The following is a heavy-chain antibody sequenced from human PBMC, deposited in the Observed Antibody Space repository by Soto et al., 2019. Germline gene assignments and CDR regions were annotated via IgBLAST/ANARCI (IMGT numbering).Heavy chain of an antibody. CDR3: ARDGLYCGGDCYHYWYFDL. Sequence: QVQLVQSGAEEKKPGASVKVSCKASGYTFTSYAMHWVRQAPGQRLEWMGWINAGNGNTKYSQRFQGRVTITRDTSASTAYMELSSLRSEDTAVYYCARDGLYCGGDCYHYWYFDLWGRGTLVTVSS. D-gene: IGHD2-21*02. J-gene: IGHJ2*01. CDR1: GYTFTSYA. CDR2: INAGNGNT. V-gene: IGHV1-3*05.